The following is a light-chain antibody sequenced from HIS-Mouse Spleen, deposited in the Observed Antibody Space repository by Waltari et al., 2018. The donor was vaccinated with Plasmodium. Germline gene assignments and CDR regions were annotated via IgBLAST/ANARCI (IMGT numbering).Light chain of an antibody. V-gene: IGKV3-20*01. Sequence: EIVLTQSPGTLSLSPGERATLSCRASQSVSSSYLAWYQQKPGQAPRLLIYGASGRATGIPDRFSGSGCGTDFNLTISRLEPEDFAVYYCQQYGSSPYTFGQGTKLEIK. CDR1: QSVSSSY. CDR3: QQYGSSPYT. CDR2: GAS. J-gene: IGKJ2*01.